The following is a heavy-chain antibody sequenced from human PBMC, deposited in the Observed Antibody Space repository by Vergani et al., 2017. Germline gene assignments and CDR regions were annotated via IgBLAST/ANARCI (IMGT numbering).Heavy chain of an antibody. V-gene: IGHV3-33*01. Sequence: VQLVESGGGLVKPGGSLRLSCAASGFTFSSYGIHWVRQAPGKGLEWVAIIWYDGSKKYYTDSVKGRFTISRDNSKNTLYLQMNSLRAEDTAVYYCARDPGRRSYGMDVWGQGTTVTVSS. CDR1: GFTFSSYG. D-gene: IGHD2-15*01. CDR2: IWYDGSKK. CDR3: ARDPGRRSYGMDV. J-gene: IGHJ6*02.